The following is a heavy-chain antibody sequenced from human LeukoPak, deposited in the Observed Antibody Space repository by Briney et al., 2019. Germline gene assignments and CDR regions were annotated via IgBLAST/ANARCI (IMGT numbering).Heavy chain of an antibody. CDR1: GDSSSSSIYY. V-gene: IGHV4-39*07. Sequence: SETLSLTCAVSGDSSSSSIYYWGWIRQPPGKGLEWIGSIYQSGSTYYNPSLKSRVTISVDTSRNQFSLKLSSVTAADTAVYYCARLAWGRLDYWGQGTLVTVSS. D-gene: IGHD7-27*01. CDR2: IYQSGST. J-gene: IGHJ4*02. CDR3: ARLAWGRLDY.